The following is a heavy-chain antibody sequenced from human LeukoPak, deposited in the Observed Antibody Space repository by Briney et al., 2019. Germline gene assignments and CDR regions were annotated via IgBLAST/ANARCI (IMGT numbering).Heavy chain of an antibody. D-gene: IGHD6-19*01. V-gene: IGHV5-51*01. J-gene: IGHJ3*02. Sequence: GESLKISCKGSGYSFNIYWIAWVRQMPGKGLEWMGIIYPSDSDTRYSPSFQGQVTITVDKSINTAYVQWSSLKASDTAMYYCARPGTSNGWYKDAFDIWGQGTMVTVSS. CDR1: GYSFNIYW. CDR3: ARPGTSNGWYKDAFDI. CDR2: IYPSDSDT.